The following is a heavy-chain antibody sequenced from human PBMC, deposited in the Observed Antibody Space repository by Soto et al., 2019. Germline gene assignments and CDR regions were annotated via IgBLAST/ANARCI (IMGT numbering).Heavy chain of an antibody. Sequence: EVQLVESGGGLVQPGGSLRLSCAVSGFTFSTHAMNWVRQAPGKGLEWVAYIHGTRSIIYYADSVKGRFTISRDNAKNSLFLQMDGLRDEDTAVYYCARDARNADYDYWGQGTLVTVSS. CDR1: GFTFSTHA. J-gene: IGHJ4*02. CDR2: IHGTRSII. CDR3: ARDARNADYDY. D-gene: IGHD3-16*01. V-gene: IGHV3-48*02.